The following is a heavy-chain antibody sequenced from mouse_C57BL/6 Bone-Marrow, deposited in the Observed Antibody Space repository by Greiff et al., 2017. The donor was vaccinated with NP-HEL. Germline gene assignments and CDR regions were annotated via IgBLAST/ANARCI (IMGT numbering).Heavy chain of an antibody. CDR3: AIYYGNSFAY. J-gene: IGHJ3*01. D-gene: IGHD2-1*01. CDR1: GYTFTDYN. V-gene: IGHV1-18*01. Sequence: VQLQQSGPELVKPGASVKIPCKASGYTFTDYNMDWVKQSHGKSLEWIGDINPNNGGTIYNQKFKGKATLTVDKSSSTAYMELRSLTSEDTAVYYCAIYYGNSFAYWGQGTLVTVSA. CDR2: INPNNGGT.